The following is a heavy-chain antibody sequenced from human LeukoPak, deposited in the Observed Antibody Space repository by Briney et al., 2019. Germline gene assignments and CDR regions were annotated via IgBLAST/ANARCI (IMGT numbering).Heavy chain of an antibody. CDR2: IYISGST. CDR1: GGSISSGYS. CDR3: TCGWSSGGVFDI. D-gene: IGHD6-19*01. Sequence: SETLSLTCTVSGGSISSGYSWTWIRRPAGKGLEWIGRIYISGSTDYNVSLKSRITISMDTSKNQFSLEMSSVTAADTAVYYCTCGWSSGGVFDIWGQGTMVTVSS. V-gene: IGHV4-61*02. J-gene: IGHJ3*02.